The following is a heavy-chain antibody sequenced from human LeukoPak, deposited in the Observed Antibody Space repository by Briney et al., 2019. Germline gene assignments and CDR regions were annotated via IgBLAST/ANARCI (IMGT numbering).Heavy chain of an antibody. CDR3: AREKDYYDSSGYYHSSGAFDI. J-gene: IGHJ3*02. Sequence: SETLSLTCTVSSGSISSYYWSWVRQPAGKGLEWIGRTYTSGSTNYNPSLKSRVTISVDTSKNQFSLKLSSVTAADTAVYYCAREKDYYDSSGYYHSSGAFDIWGQGTMVTVSS. CDR2: TYTSGST. V-gene: IGHV4-4*07. D-gene: IGHD3-22*01. CDR1: SGSISSYY.